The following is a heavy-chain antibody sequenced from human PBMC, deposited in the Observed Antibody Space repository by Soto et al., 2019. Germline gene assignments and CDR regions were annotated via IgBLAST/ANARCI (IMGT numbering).Heavy chain of an antibody. V-gene: IGHV3-20*04. CDR1: GFTFDDYG. D-gene: IGHD3-10*01. Sequence: EVQLVESGGGVVRPGGSLRLSCAASGFTFDDYGMSWVRQAPGKGLEWVSGINWNGGSTGYADSVKGRFTISRDNAMNSLYLQMNSLSAEDTALYYCASLWFGEYYYYGMDVWGQGTTVTVSS. CDR2: INWNGGST. CDR3: ASLWFGEYYYYGMDV. J-gene: IGHJ6*02.